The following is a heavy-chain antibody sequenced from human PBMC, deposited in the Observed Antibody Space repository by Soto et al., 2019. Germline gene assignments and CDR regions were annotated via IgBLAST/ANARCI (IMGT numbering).Heavy chain of an antibody. Sequence: QVQLVQSGAEVKKPGASVKVSCKASGYTFTSYGISWVRQAPGQGLEWMGRISGYNGNSNYAQNLQGRGTMTTDTSTSTAYMELRSLRSDGTAVYYCAREDIQDIVVVVVAPEGLGYWGQGTLVTVSS. V-gene: IGHV1-18*01. J-gene: IGHJ4*02. CDR1: GYTFTSYG. CDR2: ISGYNGNS. CDR3: AREDIQDIVVVVVAPEGLGY. D-gene: IGHD2-15*01.